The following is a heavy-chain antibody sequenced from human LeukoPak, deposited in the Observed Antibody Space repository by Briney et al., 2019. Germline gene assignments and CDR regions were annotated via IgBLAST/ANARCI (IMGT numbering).Heavy chain of an antibody. Sequence: GGSLRLSCAASGFTFRTYGMTWVRQAPGRGLEWVSVITGGGDNTYYADSVKGRFTISRDNSKNTLYLQMNSLRAEDTGVYYCAKDRVCSGGSCYFDYWGQGTLVTVSS. V-gene: IGHV3-23*01. J-gene: IGHJ4*02. CDR3: AKDRVCSGGSCYFDY. CDR1: GFTFRTYG. CDR2: ITGGGDNT. D-gene: IGHD2-15*01.